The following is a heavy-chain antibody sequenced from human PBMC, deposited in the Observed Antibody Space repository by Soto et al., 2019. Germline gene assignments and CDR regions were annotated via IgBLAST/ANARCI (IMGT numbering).Heavy chain of an antibody. CDR2: ISSDGSHT. J-gene: IGHJ6*01. D-gene: IGHD2-15*01. Sequence: QVQLVESGGGVVQPGRSLRLSCAASGFTFSSYAMHWVRQAPGKGLEWVAVISSDGSHTYYADSVKGRFTISRDNSKNTLYLQMNSLRAEDTAVNYCAREVVAPEGYYYGLDVW. CDR3: AREVVAPEGYYYGLDV. CDR1: GFTFSSYA. V-gene: IGHV3-30-3*01.